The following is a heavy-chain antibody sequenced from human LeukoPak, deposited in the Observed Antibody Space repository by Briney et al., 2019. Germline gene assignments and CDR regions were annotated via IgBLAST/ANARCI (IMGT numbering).Heavy chain of an antibody. Sequence: GASVKVSCQASGYTFTGYDINWVRQATGQGLEWMGIINPSGGSTSYAQKFQGRVTMTRDTSTSTVYMELSSLRSEDTAVYYCAREGGHGSAFDIWGQGTMVTVSS. CDR2: INPSGGST. CDR1: GYTFTGYD. CDR3: AREGGHGSAFDI. D-gene: IGHD1-26*01. J-gene: IGHJ3*02. V-gene: IGHV1-46*01.